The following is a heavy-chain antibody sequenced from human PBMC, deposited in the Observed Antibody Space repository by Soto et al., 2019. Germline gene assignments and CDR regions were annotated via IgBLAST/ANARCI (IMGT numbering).Heavy chain of an antibody. Sequence: ASVKVSCKASGGTFSSYAISWVRQAPGQGLEWMGGIIPIFGTANYAQKFQGRVTITADESTSTAYMELSSLRSDDTAVYYCARDSEWELLDYYYYGMDVWGQGTTVTVSS. J-gene: IGHJ6*02. CDR1: GGTFSSYA. D-gene: IGHD1-26*01. CDR3: ARDSEWELLDYYYYGMDV. V-gene: IGHV1-69*13. CDR2: IIPIFGTA.